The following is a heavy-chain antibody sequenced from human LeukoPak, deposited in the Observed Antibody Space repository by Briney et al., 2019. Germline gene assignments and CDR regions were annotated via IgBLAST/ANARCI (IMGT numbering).Heavy chain of an antibody. CDR1: GFTFSTYS. J-gene: IGHJ4*02. CDR2: ISGGTGTI. D-gene: IGHD3-9*01. CDR3: ARVRPDYYDILTGYYGYYFDY. Sequence: GGSLRLSCAASGFTFSTYSMTWVRQAPGKGLEWVSYISGGTGTIYYADSVKGRFTISRDNAKNSLYLHMNSLRDEDTAVYYCARVRPDYYDILTGYYGYYFDYWGQGTLVTVSS. V-gene: IGHV3-48*02.